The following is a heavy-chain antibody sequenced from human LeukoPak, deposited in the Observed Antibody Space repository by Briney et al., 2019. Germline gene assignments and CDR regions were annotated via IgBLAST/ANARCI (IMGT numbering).Heavy chain of an antibody. D-gene: IGHD3-3*01. V-gene: IGHV3-7*01. J-gene: IGHJ5*02. CDR3: ARTRNPYYDFWSGYYSNWFDP. CDR1: GFTFSSYW. Sequence: GGSLRLSCAASGFTFSSYWMSWVRQAPGKGLEWVANIKQEGSEKYYADSVKGRFTISRDNAKNSLYLQMNSLRAEDTAVYYCARTRNPYYDFWSGYYSNWFDPWGQGTLVTVSS. CDR2: IKQEGSEK.